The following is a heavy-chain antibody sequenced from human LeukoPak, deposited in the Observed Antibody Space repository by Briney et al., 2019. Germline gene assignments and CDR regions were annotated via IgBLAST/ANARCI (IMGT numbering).Heavy chain of an antibody. Sequence: GGSLRLSCAASGFXFRNYAMSWVRQAPGKGLEWVSGIDPSGTYTYYADSVKGRFTISRDNSKNTLYLQLNSLRAEDTAAYYCAKGPERSDRGYSDYWGQGTLVTVSS. CDR1: GFXFRNYA. V-gene: IGHV3-23*01. J-gene: IGHJ4*02. CDR2: IDPSGTYT. CDR3: AKGPERSDRGYSDY. D-gene: IGHD1-14*01.